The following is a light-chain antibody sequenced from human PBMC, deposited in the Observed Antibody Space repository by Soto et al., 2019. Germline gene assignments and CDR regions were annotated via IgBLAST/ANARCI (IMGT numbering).Light chain of an antibody. CDR3: SSYTTSNTYD. Sequence: QSALTQPPSVSGSPGQSVTISCTGTSSDVGSYNSVSWYQQPPGTVPKLMIYEVSNRPSGVPDRFSGSKSGNTASLTISGLQAEDEADYYCSSYTTSNTYDFGTGTKVTVL. V-gene: IGLV2-18*02. CDR2: EVS. J-gene: IGLJ1*01. CDR1: SSDVGSYNS.